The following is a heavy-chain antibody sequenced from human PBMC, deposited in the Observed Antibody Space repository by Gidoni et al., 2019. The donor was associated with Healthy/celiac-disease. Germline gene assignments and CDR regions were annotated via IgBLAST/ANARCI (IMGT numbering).Heavy chain of an antibody. D-gene: IGHD4-17*01. CDR1: GGSISSGGYS. CDR3: ASYGDYYYFDY. J-gene: IGHJ4*02. CDR2: IYHSGST. Sequence: QLQLQESGSGLVKPSQTLSLTCAVYGGSISSGGYSWSWIRQPPGKGLEWIGYIYHSGSTYYNPSLKSRVTISVDRSKNQFSLKLSSVTAADTAVYYCASYGDYYYFDYWGQGTLVTVSS. V-gene: IGHV4-30-2*01.